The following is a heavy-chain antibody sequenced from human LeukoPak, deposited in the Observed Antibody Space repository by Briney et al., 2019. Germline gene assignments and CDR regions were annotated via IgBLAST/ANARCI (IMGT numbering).Heavy chain of an antibody. J-gene: IGHJ4*02. D-gene: IGHD6-13*01. CDR3: ARDLIEQQLVHFDY. CDR1: GFTFDDYG. CDR2: ISSSSSYI. Sequence: GGSLRLSCAASGFTFDDYGMSWVRQAPGKGLEWVSSISSSSSYIYYADSVKGRFTISRDNAKNSLYLQMNSLRAEDTAVYYCARDLIEQQLVHFDYWGQGTLVTVSS. V-gene: IGHV3-21*01.